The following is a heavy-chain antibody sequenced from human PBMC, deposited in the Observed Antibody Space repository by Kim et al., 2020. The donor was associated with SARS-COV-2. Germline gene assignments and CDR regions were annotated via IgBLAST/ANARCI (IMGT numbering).Heavy chain of an antibody. J-gene: IGHJ4*02. D-gene: IGHD5-18*01. CDR2: INAGNGNT. CDR3: ARGGDTAILGY. Sequence: ASVKVSCKASGYTFTSYAMHWVRQAPGQRLEWMGWINAGNGNTKYSQKLQGRVTITRDPSASTAYIELSSLRSEDTAVYYCARGGDTAILGYWGQGTLVTVSS. V-gene: IGHV1-3*01. CDR1: GYTFTSYA.